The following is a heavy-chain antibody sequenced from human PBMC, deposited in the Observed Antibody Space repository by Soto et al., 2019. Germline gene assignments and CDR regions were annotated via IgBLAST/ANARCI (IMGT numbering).Heavy chain of an antibody. V-gene: IGHV3-15*01. J-gene: IGHJ3*02. D-gene: IGHD5-12*01. CDR1: GFTFSNAW. Sequence: EVQLVESGGGLVKPGGSLRLSCAASGFTFSNAWMSWVRQAPGKGLEWVGRIKSKTDGGTTDYAAPVKGRFTISRDDSKNTLYLQMNRMKTEDTAVYYCTTDGYSGYYDAFDIWGQGTMVTVSS. CDR3: TTDGYSGYYDAFDI. CDR2: IKSKTDGGTT.